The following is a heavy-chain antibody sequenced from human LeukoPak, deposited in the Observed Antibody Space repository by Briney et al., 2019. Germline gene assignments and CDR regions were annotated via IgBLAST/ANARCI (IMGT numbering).Heavy chain of an antibody. V-gene: IGHV4-39*01. Sequence: PSETLSLTCTVSGGSISSGYYYWGWIRQPPGKGLEWIGSIYISGTTYYNPSLKSRLTISVDTSKNQFSLKLSSVTAADTAMFYCARHQGLAWSGYYMGYWGQGILVTVSS. CDR2: IYISGTT. CDR3: ARHQGLAWSGYYMGY. D-gene: IGHD3-3*01. J-gene: IGHJ4*02. CDR1: GGSISSGYYY.